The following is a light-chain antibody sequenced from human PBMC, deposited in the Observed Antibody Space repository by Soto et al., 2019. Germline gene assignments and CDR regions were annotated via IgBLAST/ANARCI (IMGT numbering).Light chain of an antibody. CDR3: QQRTNWPLT. Sequence: EIVLTQSPVTLSLSPGERATLSCRASQSVTTFLAWYQQKPGQAPRLLIYDASKRATVIPARFSGSGSGTDFTLTISSLEPEDFAVYYCQQRTNWPLTFGGGTKVEIK. J-gene: IGKJ4*01. CDR2: DAS. CDR1: QSVTTF. V-gene: IGKV3-11*01.